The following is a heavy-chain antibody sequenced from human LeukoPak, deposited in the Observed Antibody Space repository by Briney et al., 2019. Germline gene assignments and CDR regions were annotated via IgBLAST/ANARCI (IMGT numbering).Heavy chain of an antibody. CDR1: GFTFSSYW. Sequence: SGGSLRLSCASSGFTFSSYWMSWVRQAPGKGLEWVANIKQEGSEKYYVYSVKGRFTISRGNAKNSLYLQMNSLRAEDTAVYYCARTGYSSSWYDYYYYGMDVWGQGTTVTVSS. D-gene: IGHD6-13*01. CDR2: IKQEGSEK. CDR3: ARTGYSSSWYDYYYYGMDV. V-gene: IGHV3-7*02. J-gene: IGHJ6*02.